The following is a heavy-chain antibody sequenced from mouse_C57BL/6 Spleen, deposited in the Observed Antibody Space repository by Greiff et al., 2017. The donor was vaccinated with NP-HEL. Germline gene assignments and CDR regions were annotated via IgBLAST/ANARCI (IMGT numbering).Heavy chain of an antibody. J-gene: IGHJ1*03. CDR2: ISYSGST. D-gene: IGHD1-1*01. CDR3: ARGRNYGSSYNWYFDV. CDR1: GYSITSDY. Sequence: EVKVVESGPGLAKPSQTLSLTCSVTGYSITSDYWNWIRKFPGNKLEYMGYISYSGSTYYNPSLKSRISITRDTSKNQYYLQLNSVTTEDTATYYCARGRNYGSSYNWYFDVWGTGTTVTVSS. V-gene: IGHV3-8*01.